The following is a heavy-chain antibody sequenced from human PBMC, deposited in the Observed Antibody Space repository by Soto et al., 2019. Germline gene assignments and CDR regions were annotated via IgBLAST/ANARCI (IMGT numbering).Heavy chain of an antibody. Sequence: ASVKVSCKASGYTFTSYYMHWVRQAPGQGLEWMGIINPSGGSTSYAQKFQGRVTMTRDTSTSTVYMELSSLRSEDTAVYYCAREPIAVAVMTVYYYYGMDVWGQGTTVTVSS. CDR2: INPSGGST. D-gene: IGHD6-19*01. CDR3: AREPIAVAVMTVYYYYGMDV. J-gene: IGHJ6*02. CDR1: GYTFTSYY. V-gene: IGHV1-46*01.